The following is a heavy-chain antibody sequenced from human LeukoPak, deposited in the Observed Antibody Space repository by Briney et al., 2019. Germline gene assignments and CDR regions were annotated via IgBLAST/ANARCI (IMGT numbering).Heavy chain of an antibody. V-gene: IGHV4-31*03. Sequence: PSETLSLTCTVSGGSISSGGYYWSWIRQLPGKGLEWIGYIYNTGSTYYNPSLQSRVTVSVDTSKNQSSLKLSSVTAADTAVYYCARKGNGIYYFDYWGQGTLVTVSS. D-gene: IGHD2/OR15-2a*01. CDR2: IYNTGST. J-gene: IGHJ4*02. CDR1: GGSISSGGYY. CDR3: ARKGNGIYYFDY.